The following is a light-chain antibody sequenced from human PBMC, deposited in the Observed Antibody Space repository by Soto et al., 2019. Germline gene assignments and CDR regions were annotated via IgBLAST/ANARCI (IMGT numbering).Light chain of an antibody. J-gene: IGKJ1*01. CDR3: HQYNFWPT. CDR2: GTS. Sequence: EIVMTQSPTTLSVSPGERATLSCRASQSVSTNLAWYQQKPGQSPRLLIYGTSTRATDIPARFSGSGSGTEFTLTISSLQSEDSAVYYCHQYNFWPTFGQGTKVDIK. CDR1: QSVSTN. V-gene: IGKV3-15*01.